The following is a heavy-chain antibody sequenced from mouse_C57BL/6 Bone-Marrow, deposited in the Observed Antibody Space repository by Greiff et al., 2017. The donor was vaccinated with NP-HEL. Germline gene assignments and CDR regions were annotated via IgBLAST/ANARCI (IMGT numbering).Heavy chain of an antibody. CDR2: IHPSDSDT. Sequence: QVQLQQPGAELVKPGASVKVSCKASGYTFTSYWMHWVKQRPGQGLEWIGRIHPSDSDTNYNQKFKGKATMTVDKSSSTAYMQLSSLTSEDSAVYYCEIGYYGSSFAYWGQGTLVTVSA. CDR1: GYTFTSYW. V-gene: IGHV1-74*01. D-gene: IGHD1-1*01. CDR3: EIGYYGSSFAY. J-gene: IGHJ3*01.